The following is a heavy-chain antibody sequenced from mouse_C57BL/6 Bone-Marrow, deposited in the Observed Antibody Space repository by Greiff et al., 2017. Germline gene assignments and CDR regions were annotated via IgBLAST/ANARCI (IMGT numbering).Heavy chain of an antibody. CDR3: ARGPYYYGSTPFAY. CDR2: ISDGGSYT. D-gene: IGHD1-1*01. J-gene: IGHJ3*01. CDR1: GFTFSSYA. V-gene: IGHV5-4*01. Sequence: VQLKESGGGLVKPGGSLKLSCAASGFTFSSYAMSWVRQTPEKRLEWVATISDGGSYTYYPDNVKGRFTISRDNAKNNLYLQMSHLKSEDTAMYYCARGPYYYGSTPFAYWGQGTLVTVSA.